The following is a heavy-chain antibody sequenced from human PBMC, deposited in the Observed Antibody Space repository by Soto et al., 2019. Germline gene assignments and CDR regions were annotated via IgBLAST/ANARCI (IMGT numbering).Heavy chain of an antibody. CDR2: IYYSGST. J-gene: IGHJ3*02. Sequence: QLQLQESGPGLVKPSETLSLTCTVSGGSISSSSYYWGWLRQPPGKGLEWIGSIYYSGSTYYNPSLKSRVTISVDTSKNQFSLKLSSVTAADTAVYYCARRYLSGDAFDIWGQGTMVTVSS. CDR3: ARRYLSGDAFDI. V-gene: IGHV4-39*01. D-gene: IGHD3-10*01. CDR1: GGSISSSSYY.